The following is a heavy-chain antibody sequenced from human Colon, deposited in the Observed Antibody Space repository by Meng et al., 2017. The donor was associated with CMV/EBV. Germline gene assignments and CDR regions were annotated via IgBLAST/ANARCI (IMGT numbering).Heavy chain of an antibody. CDR3: ARAREVGYSAYDYYDF. CDR2: ISTYNGNT. D-gene: IGHD5-12*01. V-gene: IGHV1-18*01. J-gene: IGHJ4*02. CDR1: GSPFSSYG. Sequence: SGSPFSSYGISWVRQAPGQGLEWMGWISTYNGNTDYAQKFQGRVTMTTNTLTSTAYMELTSLKSDDTAVFYCARAREVGYSAYDYYDFWGQGTLVTVSS.